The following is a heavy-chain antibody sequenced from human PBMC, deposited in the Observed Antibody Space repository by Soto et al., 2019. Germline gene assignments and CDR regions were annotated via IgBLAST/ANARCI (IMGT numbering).Heavy chain of an antibody. J-gene: IGHJ4*02. V-gene: IGHV4-59*01. Sequence: SETLSLTCTVSGGSITGYYWSWIRQPPGKGLEWIGYIYYTGSTDHNPSLKSRVTISLDTSKNQVSLQLTSVTAADTAVYYCAHLPTILNLYFDYWGQGTLVTVSS. D-gene: IGHD3-9*01. CDR1: GGSITGYY. CDR3: AHLPTILNLYFDY. CDR2: IYYTGST.